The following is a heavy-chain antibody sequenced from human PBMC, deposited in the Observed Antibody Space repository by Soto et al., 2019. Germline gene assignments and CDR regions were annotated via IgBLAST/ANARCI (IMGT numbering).Heavy chain of an antibody. CDR1: GFTFSSSG. V-gene: IGHV3-21*02. J-gene: IGHJ4*02. Sequence: EVQLVESGGGLVRPGESLRVSCAASGFTFSSSGMNWVRQAPGKGLEWVSSISFSSNDIFYSDSLRGRFTISRDNTQNSGYLQRTSLRVEDTAVYYCAKSGRWGDPNFFDSWGQGTLVTVSS. CDR2: ISFSSNDI. CDR3: AKSGRWGDPNFFDS. D-gene: IGHD3-10*01.